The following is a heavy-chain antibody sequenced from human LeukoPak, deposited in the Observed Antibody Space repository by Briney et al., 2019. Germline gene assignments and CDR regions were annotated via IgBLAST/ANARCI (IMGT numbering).Heavy chain of an antibody. Sequence: SETLSLTCAVYGGSFSGYYWSWIRQPPGKGLEWIGEINHSGSTNYKPSLKSRVTISVDTSKNQFSLKLSSVTAADTAVYYCARTYYDFWSGYYPPRTPFDYWGQGTLVTVSS. CDR3: ARTYYDFWSGYYPPRTPFDY. CDR2: INHSGST. CDR1: GGSFSGYY. D-gene: IGHD3-3*01. J-gene: IGHJ4*02. V-gene: IGHV4-34*01.